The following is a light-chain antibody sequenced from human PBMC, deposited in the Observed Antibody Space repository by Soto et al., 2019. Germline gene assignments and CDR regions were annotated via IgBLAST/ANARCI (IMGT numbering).Light chain of an antibody. Sequence: EIVITQSPATLSVSPGERATLSCRASQSVSSNLAWYQQKPGQAPRLLIYGASTSATGIPDRFSGSGSGTEFTLTISRLQSEDFAVYYCQQYNNWPYTFGQGTKLEIK. CDR1: QSVSSN. CDR2: GAS. CDR3: QQYNNWPYT. J-gene: IGKJ2*01. V-gene: IGKV3-15*01.